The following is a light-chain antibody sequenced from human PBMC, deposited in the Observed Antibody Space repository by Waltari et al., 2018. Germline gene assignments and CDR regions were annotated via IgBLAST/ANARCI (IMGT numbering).Light chain of an antibody. CDR3: SSYTSSNTVV. Sequence: HSALTQPASVSGSPGQSITIPCSGSSSDVGGYHSVSWYLQYPGQAPKLIIYDVSQRPSEISDRFSGSKSGSTASLTISGLQAEDEADYYCSSYTSSNTVVFGGGTKVTVL. CDR2: DVS. CDR1: SSDVGGYHS. V-gene: IGLV2-14*03. J-gene: IGLJ2*01.